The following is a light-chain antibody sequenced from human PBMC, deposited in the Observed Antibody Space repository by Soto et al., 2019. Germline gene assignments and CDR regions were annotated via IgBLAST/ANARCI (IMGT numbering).Light chain of an antibody. CDR2: DAS. CDR1: QSVSSY. CDR3: QQRSNLPPYT. J-gene: IGKJ2*01. Sequence: ELVLTQSQATLSLSPGERATLSCRASQSVSSYLTCYQQKPCQAPRLLIYDASNRATGIPARFSGSGSGTDFALAISSLVPEDFAVYYCQQRSNLPPYTFGQGTKLEIK. V-gene: IGKV3-11*01.